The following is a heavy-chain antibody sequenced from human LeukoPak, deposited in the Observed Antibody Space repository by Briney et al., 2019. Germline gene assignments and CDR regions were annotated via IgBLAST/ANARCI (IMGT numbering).Heavy chain of an antibody. J-gene: IGHJ1*01. D-gene: IGHD3-22*01. V-gene: IGHV3-74*01. Sequence: GGSLRLSCEASGFTFSRYWMRWVRQAPGKGLVWVSRIKSDGKTNYADSVKGRFTISRDNAKNTVSLQMDSLIAEDTGVYYCARAPSEVGGYYPEYFRHWGQGTLVTVSS. CDR2: IKSDGKT. CDR1: GFTFSRYW. CDR3: ARAPSEVGGYYPEYFRH.